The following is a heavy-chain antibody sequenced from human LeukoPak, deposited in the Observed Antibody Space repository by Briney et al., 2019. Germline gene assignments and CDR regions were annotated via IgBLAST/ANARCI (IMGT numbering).Heavy chain of an antibody. D-gene: IGHD2-15*01. CDR3: ATEFIVVVRGSDLDY. CDR1: GFTFSSYA. J-gene: IGHJ4*02. CDR2: ISYDGSNK. V-gene: IGHV3-30-3*01. Sequence: GGSLRLSCAASGFTFSSYAMHWVRQAPGKGLEWVAVISYDGSNKYYADSVKGRFTISRDSSKNTLYLQMNSLRAEDTAVYYCATEFIVVVRGSDLDYWGQGTLVTVSS.